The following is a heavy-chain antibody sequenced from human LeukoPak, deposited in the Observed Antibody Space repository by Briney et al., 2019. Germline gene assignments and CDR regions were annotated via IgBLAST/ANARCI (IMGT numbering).Heavy chain of an antibody. CDR1: GGSISNSNYY. CDR2: INHSGST. D-gene: IGHD2-15*01. Sequence: SETLSLTCIVSGGSISNSNYYWGWIRQPPGKGLEWIGEINHSGSTNYNPSLKSRVTISVDTSKNQFSLKLSSVTAADTAVYYCARRVDYYYYMDVWGKGTTVTVSS. J-gene: IGHJ6*03. V-gene: IGHV4-39*07. CDR3: ARRVDYYYYMDV.